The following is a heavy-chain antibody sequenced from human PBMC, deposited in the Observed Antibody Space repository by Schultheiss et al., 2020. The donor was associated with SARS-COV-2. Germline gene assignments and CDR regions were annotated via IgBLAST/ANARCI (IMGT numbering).Heavy chain of an antibody. CDR3: ARGSDCTNGVCYLEPPYYYYGMDV. Sequence: GGSLRLSCAASGFTFSDYYMSWIRQAPGKGLEWVANMKQDGSEKYYADSVKGRFTISRDNSKNTLYLQMNSLRAEDTALYHCARGSDCTNGVCYLEPPYYYYGMDVWGQGTTVTVSS. J-gene: IGHJ6*02. D-gene: IGHD2-8*01. V-gene: IGHV3-7*03. CDR1: GFTFSDYY. CDR2: MKQDGSEK.